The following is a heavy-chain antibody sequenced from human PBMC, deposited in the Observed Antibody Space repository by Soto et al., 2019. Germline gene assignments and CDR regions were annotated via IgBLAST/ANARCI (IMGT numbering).Heavy chain of an antibody. Sequence: PSETLSLTCTVSGGSISSYYWSWIRQPPGKGLEWIGYIYYSGSTNYNPSLKSRVTISVDTFKNQFSLKLSSVTAADTAVYYCARHIVSYYGSGCYYDYWGQGTLVTVSS. CDR2: IYYSGST. J-gene: IGHJ4*02. CDR3: ARHIVSYYGSGCYYDY. CDR1: GGSISSYY. V-gene: IGHV4-59*08. D-gene: IGHD3-10*01.